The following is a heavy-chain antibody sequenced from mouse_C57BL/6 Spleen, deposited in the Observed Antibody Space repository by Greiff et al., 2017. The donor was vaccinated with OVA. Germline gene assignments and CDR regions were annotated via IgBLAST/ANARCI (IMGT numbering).Heavy chain of an antibody. CDR2: ISYDGSN. Sequence: EVKLQESGPGLVKPSQSLSLTCSVTGYSITSGYYWNWIRQLPGNKLEWMGYISYDGSNNYNPSFKNRISITRDTSKNQFFLKLNSVTTEDTATYYCARSNDDYDERAMDDWGQGTSVTVSS. V-gene: IGHV3-6*01. CDR1: GYSITSGYY. CDR3: ARSNDDYDERAMDD. D-gene: IGHD2-4*01. J-gene: IGHJ4*01.